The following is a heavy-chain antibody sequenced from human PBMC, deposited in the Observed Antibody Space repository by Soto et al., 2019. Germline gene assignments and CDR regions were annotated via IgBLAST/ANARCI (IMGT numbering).Heavy chain of an antibody. CDR1: GFTFSDYY. Sequence: GGSLRLSCAASGFTFSDYYMSWIHQAPGKGLEWVSYISSSRSTIYYADSVKGRFTISRDNAKNSLYLQMNSLRAEDTAVYYCARDLSGGYSYGYYYYYGMDVWGQGTTVTVSS. V-gene: IGHV3-11*01. CDR2: ISSSRSTI. CDR3: ARDLSGGYSYGYYYYYGMDV. D-gene: IGHD5-18*01. J-gene: IGHJ6*02.